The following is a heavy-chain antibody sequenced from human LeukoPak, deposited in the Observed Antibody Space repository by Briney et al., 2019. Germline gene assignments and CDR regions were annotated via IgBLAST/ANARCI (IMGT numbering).Heavy chain of an antibody. CDR3: ARGGQGYDLNWFDP. CDR1: GFTFSSNG. CDR2: ISYDGSNK. J-gene: IGHJ5*02. Sequence: PARSLRLSCAASGFTFSSNGMHWVRQAPGKGLEWVEFISYDGSNKYYVDSVKGRFTISRDNSKNTLYLQMNSLRAEDTAVYYCARGGQGYDLNWFDPWGQGTLVTVSS. V-gene: IGHV3-30*03. D-gene: IGHD3-3*01.